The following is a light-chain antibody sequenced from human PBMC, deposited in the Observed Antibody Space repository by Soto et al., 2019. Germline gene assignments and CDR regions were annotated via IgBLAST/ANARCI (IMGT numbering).Light chain of an antibody. CDR2: AAS. J-gene: IGKJ1*01. Sequence: DLQMTQSPSSLSASVGDRVTITCRASQGISNYLAWYQQKPGKVPKLLIYAASTLQSGVPSRFSGSGSGTDFTLTIRSLQPEDVATYYCQKYNSAQWTFGQGTKVEIK. V-gene: IGKV1-27*01. CDR1: QGISNY. CDR3: QKYNSAQWT.